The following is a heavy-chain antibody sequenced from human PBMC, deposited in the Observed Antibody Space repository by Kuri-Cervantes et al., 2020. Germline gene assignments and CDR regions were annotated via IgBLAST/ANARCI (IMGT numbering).Heavy chain of an antibody. CDR3: ARFRGASSGFDY. CDR1: GYSISSGYY. D-gene: IGHD2-15*01. CDR2: IHHSGST. V-gene: IGHV4-38-2*01. J-gene: IGHJ4*02. Sequence: SETLSLTCVVSGYSISSGYYWGWIRQSPGKGLEWISSIHHSGSTYYNPSLKSRVTISVDMSKNQFSLKLSSVTAADTAVYYCARFRGASSGFDYWGQGTLVTVSS.